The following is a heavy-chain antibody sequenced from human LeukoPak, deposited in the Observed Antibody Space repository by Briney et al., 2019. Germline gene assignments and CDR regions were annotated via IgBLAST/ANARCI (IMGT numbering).Heavy chain of an antibody. CDR2: IYYSGST. CDR1: GGSISSGGYY. V-gene: IGHV4-31*03. D-gene: IGHD3-10*01. CDR3: ARDDYYGSGVPH. Sequence: SETLSLTCTVSGGSISSGGYYWSWIRQHPGKGLEWIGYIYYSGSTYYNPSLKSRVTLSADTSKNQFSLNLSSVTAADTAVYYCARDDYYGSGVPHWGQGTLVTVSS. J-gene: IGHJ1*01.